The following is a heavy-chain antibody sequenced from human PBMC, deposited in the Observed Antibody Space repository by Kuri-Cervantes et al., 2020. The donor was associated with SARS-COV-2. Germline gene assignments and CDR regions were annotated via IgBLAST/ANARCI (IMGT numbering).Heavy chain of an antibody. J-gene: IGHJ3*02. CDR1: GFSFSDSS. D-gene: IGHD1-1*01. Sequence: GESLKISCAVSGFSFSDSSFHWVRQASGKGLEWVGRIRSKAHNYETIYGVSVNGRFTFSRDDLKNTVYLQMNSLKTEDTAIYFCTRVPPTAGAYWNAFDIWGHGTVVTVSS. CDR3: TRVPPTAGAYWNAFDI. CDR2: IRSKAHNYET. V-gene: IGHV3-73*01.